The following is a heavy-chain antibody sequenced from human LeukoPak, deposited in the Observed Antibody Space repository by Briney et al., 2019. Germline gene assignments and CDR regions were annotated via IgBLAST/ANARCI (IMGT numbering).Heavy chain of an antibody. CDR1: GFTFSSYA. Sequence: GGSLRLSCAASGFTFSSYAMSWVRQAPGKGLEWVSGISGSGGSTYYADSVKGRFTVSRDNAKNSLYLQMNSLRAEDTAVYYCARISSWYKGGFDYWGQGTLVTVSS. V-gene: IGHV3-23*01. CDR3: ARISSWYKGGFDY. CDR2: ISGSGGST. J-gene: IGHJ4*02. D-gene: IGHD6-13*01.